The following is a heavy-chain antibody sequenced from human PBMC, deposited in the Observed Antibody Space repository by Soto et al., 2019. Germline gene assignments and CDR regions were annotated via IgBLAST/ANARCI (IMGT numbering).Heavy chain of an antibody. D-gene: IGHD5-12*01. CDR1: GFTFSSYG. Sequence: GGSLRLSCAASGFTFSSYGMHWVRQAPGKGLEWVAVISYDGSNKYYADSVKGRFTISRDNSKNTLYLQMNSLRAEDTAVYYCAKILREYGGYDAFDIGGQGTRVTVS. V-gene: IGHV3-30*18. CDR2: ISYDGSNK. CDR3: AKILREYGGYDAFDI. J-gene: IGHJ3*02.